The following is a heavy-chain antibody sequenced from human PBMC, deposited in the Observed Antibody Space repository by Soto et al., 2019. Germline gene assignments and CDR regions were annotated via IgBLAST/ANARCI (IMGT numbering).Heavy chain of an antibody. Sequence: GASVKVSCKASGGTFSSYTISWVRQAPGQGLEWMGRIIPILGIANYAQKFQGRVTITADKSTSTAYMELSSLRSEDTAVYYCARDLYKEQWLAPPTFDIWGQGTMVTVSS. D-gene: IGHD6-19*01. V-gene: IGHV1-69*04. CDR2: IIPILGIA. J-gene: IGHJ3*02. CDR1: GGTFSSYT. CDR3: ARDLYKEQWLAPPTFDI.